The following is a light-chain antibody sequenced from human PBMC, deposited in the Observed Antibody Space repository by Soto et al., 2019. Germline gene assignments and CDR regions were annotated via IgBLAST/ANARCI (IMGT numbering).Light chain of an antibody. Sequence: EIVLTQSPGTLSLSPGERATLSCRASQSVSSSYLAWYQQKPGQAPRLLLYGASSRATGIPDRFSGSGSGTDFTLTISRLEPEDFAVYYCQQYGSSITFGQGTRLDIK. V-gene: IGKV3-20*01. CDR2: GAS. CDR3: QQYGSSIT. J-gene: IGKJ5*01. CDR1: QSVSSSY.